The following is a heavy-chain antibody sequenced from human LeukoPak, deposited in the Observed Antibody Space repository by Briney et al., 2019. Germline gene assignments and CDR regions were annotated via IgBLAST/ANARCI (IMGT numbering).Heavy chain of an antibody. Sequence: GGSLRLSCAASGFTFSTYSMHWVRQAPGKGLQWVAAISYDGSNKNYADSVKGRFTISRDNSKNTLYLQMNSLRAEDTAVYYCARGLRIAVAGNIDYWGQGTLVTVSS. CDR1: GFTFSTYS. D-gene: IGHD6-19*01. J-gene: IGHJ4*02. CDR3: ARGLRIAVAGNIDY. V-gene: IGHV3-30*04. CDR2: ISYDGSNK.